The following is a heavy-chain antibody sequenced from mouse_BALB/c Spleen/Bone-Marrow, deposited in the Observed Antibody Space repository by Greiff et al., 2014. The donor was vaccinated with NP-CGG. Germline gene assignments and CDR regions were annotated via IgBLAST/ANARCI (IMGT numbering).Heavy chain of an antibody. CDR2: IDPANGNS. Sequence: EVMLVESGAELVKPGASVKLSCTASGFNIKDTYMHWVKQRPEQGLEWIGGIDPANGNSKYDPKFQGKATITADTSSNTAYLQLSSLTSEDTAVYYCAFITTVVEYYFDYWGQGTTLTVSS. CDR3: AFITTVVEYYFDY. J-gene: IGHJ2*01. D-gene: IGHD1-1*01. V-gene: IGHV14-3*02. CDR1: GFNIKDTY.